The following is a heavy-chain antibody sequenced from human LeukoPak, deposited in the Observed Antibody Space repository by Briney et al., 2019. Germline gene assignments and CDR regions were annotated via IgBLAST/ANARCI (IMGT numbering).Heavy chain of an antibody. D-gene: IGHD6-19*01. CDR2: IVVGSGNT. CDR3: AADYSSGWSNGRDAFDI. CDR1: GFTFTSSA. J-gene: IGHJ3*02. Sequence: SVKVSCKASGFTFTSSAVQWVRQARGQRLEWIGWIVVGSGNTNYAQKFQERVTITRDMSTSTAYMELSSLRSEGTAVYYCAADYSSGWSNGRDAFDIWGQGTMVTVSS. V-gene: IGHV1-58*01.